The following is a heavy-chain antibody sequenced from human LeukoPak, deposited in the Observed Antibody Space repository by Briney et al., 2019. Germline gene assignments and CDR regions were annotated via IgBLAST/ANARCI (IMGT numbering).Heavy chain of an antibody. Sequence: GGSLRLSCAASGSTFSTYAMNWVRQAPAKGLEWVSTIGGGGPTTDYADSVKDRFTISRDNSKNTLYLQMNSLRAEDTAVYFCARGFLGGTDQYFDSWGQGTLVTVSS. J-gene: IGHJ4*02. D-gene: IGHD6-19*01. CDR3: ARGFLGGTDQYFDS. CDR2: IGGGGPTT. V-gene: IGHV3-23*01. CDR1: GSTFSTYA.